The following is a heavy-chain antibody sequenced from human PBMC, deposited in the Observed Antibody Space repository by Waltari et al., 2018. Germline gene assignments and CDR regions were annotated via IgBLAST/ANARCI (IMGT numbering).Heavy chain of an antibody. CDR2: INHSGST. D-gene: IGHD6-13*01. CDR1: GGSFSGYY. Sequence: SLTCAVYGGSFSGYYWSWIRQPPGKGLEWIGEINHSGSTNYNLSLTSRVTISVDTSKNQFSLKLSSVTAADTAVYYCARGDRSFPGIAAAGTGTDFDYWGQGTLVTVSS. CDR3: ARGDRSFPGIAAAGTGTDFDY. J-gene: IGHJ4*02. V-gene: IGHV4-34*01.